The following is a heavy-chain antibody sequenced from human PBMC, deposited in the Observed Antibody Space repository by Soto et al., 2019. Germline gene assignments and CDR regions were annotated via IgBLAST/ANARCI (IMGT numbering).Heavy chain of an antibody. CDR1: GFTFDDYA. J-gene: IGHJ4*02. Sequence: EVQLVESGGGLVQPGRSLRLSCAASGFTFDDYAMHWVRQAPGKGLEWVSGISWNSGTIGYADSVKGRFTISRDNAKNSLHLQMNSLRPEDTAFYFCAKMHTVVSAAHEPLGYFDCWGQGTLVTVSS. V-gene: IGHV3-9*01. CDR2: ISWNSGTI. CDR3: AKMHTVVSAAHEPLGYFDC. D-gene: IGHD2-15*01.